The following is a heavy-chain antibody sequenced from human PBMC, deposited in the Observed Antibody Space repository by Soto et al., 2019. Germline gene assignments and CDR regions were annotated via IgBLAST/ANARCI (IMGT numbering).Heavy chain of an antibody. V-gene: IGHV4-4*02. D-gene: IGHD5-12*01. CDR3: ARSSGGYSGYDLRGLDY. CDR2: IYHSGST. J-gene: IGHJ4*02. CDR1: GGSISSSNW. Sequence: SETLSLTCAVSGGSISSSNWWSWVRQPPGKGLEWIGEIYHSGSTNYNPSLKSRVTISVDKSKNQFSLKLSSVTAADTAVYYCARSSGGYSGYDLRGLDYWGQGTLVTVS.